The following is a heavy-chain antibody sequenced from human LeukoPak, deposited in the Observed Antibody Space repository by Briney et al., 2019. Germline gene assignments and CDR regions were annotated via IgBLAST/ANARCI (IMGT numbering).Heavy chain of an antibody. D-gene: IGHD3-3*01. V-gene: IGHV4-4*07. CDR2: IYTSGST. CDR3: ARRQLITIFGVVIRDAFDI. J-gene: IGHJ3*02. Sequence: SETLSLTCTVSGGSISSYYWSWIRQPAGKGLEWIGRIYTSGSTNYNPSLKGRVTVSVDTSKNQFFLKLSSVTAADTAVYYCARRQLITIFGVVIRDAFDIWGQGTMVTVSS. CDR1: GGSISSYY.